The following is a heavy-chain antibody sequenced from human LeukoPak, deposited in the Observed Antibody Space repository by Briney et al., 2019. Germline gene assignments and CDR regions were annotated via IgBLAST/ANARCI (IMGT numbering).Heavy chain of an antibody. CDR2: INSDGSST. CDR1: GFTFSNYW. J-gene: IGHJ4*02. V-gene: IGHV3-74*01. CDR3: ARTSYSSSWHSD. D-gene: IGHD6-13*01. Sequence: GGSLRLSCAASGFTFSNYWMHWVRQAPGKGLVWVSRINSDGSSTTSADSVKGRFTISRDNAKNSLYLQMNSLRAEDTAVYYCARTSYSSSWHSDWGQGTLVTVSS.